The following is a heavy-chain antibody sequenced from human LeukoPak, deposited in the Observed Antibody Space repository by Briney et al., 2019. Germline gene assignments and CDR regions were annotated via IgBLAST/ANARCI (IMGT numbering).Heavy chain of an antibody. D-gene: IGHD4-17*01. V-gene: IGHV3-23*01. J-gene: IGHJ1*01. CDR2: ISATGSST. Sequence: PGGSLRLSCAASGFTFSSSAMSWVRQAPGKGLEWVSTISATGSSTYYADSVKGRFTISRDNSKYTLYLQMNSLRADDTAVYYCAKEVRYSDRLAEYFQHWGQGTLVTVSS. CDR3: AKEVRYSDRLAEYFQH. CDR1: GFTFSSSA.